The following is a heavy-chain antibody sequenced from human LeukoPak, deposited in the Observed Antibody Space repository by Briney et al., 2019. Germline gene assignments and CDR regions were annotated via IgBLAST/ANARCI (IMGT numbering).Heavy chain of an antibody. CDR3: ARVGYLGSSRLSGLFDY. Sequence: GGSLRLSCAASGFTFSSYSMNWVRQAPGKGLEWVSSISSSSSYIYYADSVKGRFTISRDNAKNSLYLQMNSLRAEDTAVYYCARVGYLGSSRLSGLFDYWGQGTLVTVSS. CDR2: ISSSSSYI. D-gene: IGHD3-22*01. CDR1: GFTFSSYS. J-gene: IGHJ4*02. V-gene: IGHV3-21*01.